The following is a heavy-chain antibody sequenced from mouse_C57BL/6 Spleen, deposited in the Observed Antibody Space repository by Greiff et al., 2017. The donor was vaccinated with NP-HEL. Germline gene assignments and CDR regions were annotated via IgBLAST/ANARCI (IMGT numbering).Heavy chain of an antibody. D-gene: IGHD1-1*01. J-gene: IGHJ3*01. CDR3: ARLRAYYGSSYGFAY. CDR2: IYPGSGST. CDR1: GYTFTSYW. Sequence: VQLQQSGAELVKPGASVKMSCKASGYTFTSYWITWVKQRPGQGLEWIGDIYPGSGSTNYNEKFKSKATLTVDTSSSTAYMQLSSLTSEDSAVYYCARLRAYYGSSYGFAYWGQGTLVTVSA. V-gene: IGHV1-55*01.